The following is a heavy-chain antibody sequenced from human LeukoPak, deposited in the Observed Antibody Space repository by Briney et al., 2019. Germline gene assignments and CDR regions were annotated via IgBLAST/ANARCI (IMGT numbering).Heavy chain of an antibody. Sequence: SETLSLTCAVYGGSFSGYYWSWIRQPPGKGLEWNGEINHSGSTNYNPSLKSRVTISVDTSKNQFSLRLSSVTAADTAVYYCASLFDYWGQGTLVTVSS. CDR3: ASLFDY. V-gene: IGHV4-34*01. J-gene: IGHJ4*02. D-gene: IGHD3-10*02. CDR1: GGSFSGYY. CDR2: INHSGST.